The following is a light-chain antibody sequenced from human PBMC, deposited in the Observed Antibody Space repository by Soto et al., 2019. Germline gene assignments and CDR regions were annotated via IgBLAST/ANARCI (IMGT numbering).Light chain of an antibody. J-gene: IGKJ1*01. CDR3: QNYNGAPWT. CDR2: AAS. CDR1: QGISTY. V-gene: IGKV1-27*01. Sequence: DIQMTQSPSSLSASVGDRVTITCRASQGISTYLVWYQQKPGTVPKLLIFAASTLHPGVPSRFSGSGSGTDFTLTISSLQPEDVATYYCQNYNGAPWTFGQGTKVEIK.